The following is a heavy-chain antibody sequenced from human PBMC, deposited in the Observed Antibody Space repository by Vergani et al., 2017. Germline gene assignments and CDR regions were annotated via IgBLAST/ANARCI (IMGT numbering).Heavy chain of an antibody. J-gene: IGHJ4*02. D-gene: IGHD2-2*01. CDR3: GRLRGASCAVTTCYVDY. CDR1: GYSITNYW. V-gene: IGHV5-51*03. CDR2: IYAGDSDV. Sequence: EVQLVQSGAEVKKPGESLKISCQGSGYSITNYWIAWVRQRPGKGLEWMGIIYAGDSDVRYSPSFQGQVTMSVDKSLSTAYLQWNSLKASDTATYYCGRLRGASCAVTTCYVDYWGQGTLVTVSS.